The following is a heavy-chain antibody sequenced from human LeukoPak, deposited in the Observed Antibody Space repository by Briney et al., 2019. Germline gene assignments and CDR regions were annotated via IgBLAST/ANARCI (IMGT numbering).Heavy chain of an antibody. CDR3: AKDLGRPPRVGGIVGRESRGVRHFDY. Sequence: GGSLRLXCAASGFTFSSYAMSWVRQAPGKELEWVSAISDSGGSTYYADSVKGRFTISRDNSKNTLYLQMNSLRAEDTAVYYCAKDLGRPPRVGGIVGRESRGVRHFDYWGQGTLVAVSS. CDR2: ISDSGGST. D-gene: IGHD3-22*01. J-gene: IGHJ4*02. CDR1: GFTFSSYA. V-gene: IGHV3-23*01.